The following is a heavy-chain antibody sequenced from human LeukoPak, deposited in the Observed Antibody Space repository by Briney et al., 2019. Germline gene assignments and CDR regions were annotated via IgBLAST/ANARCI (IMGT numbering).Heavy chain of an antibody. V-gene: IGHV1-24*01. Sequence: ASVKVSCKVSGYTLTELSMHWVRQASGKGLEWMGGFDPGDGETIYAQKFQGRVTMTEDTSTDTAYMELSSLRSEDTAVYYCATELYSYGDYVFTGYWGQGTLVTVSS. J-gene: IGHJ4*02. CDR2: FDPGDGET. CDR3: ATELYSYGDYVFTGY. D-gene: IGHD4-17*01. CDR1: GYTLTELS.